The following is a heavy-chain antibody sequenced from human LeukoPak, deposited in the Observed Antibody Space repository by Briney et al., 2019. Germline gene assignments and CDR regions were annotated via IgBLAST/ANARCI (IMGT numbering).Heavy chain of an antibody. J-gene: IGHJ4*02. Sequence: SETLSLTCSVSGVSISSFYWTWIRQVPGKGLEWIGYFYNSGSSDYNPSLKSRATFSEDTSKNHFSLSLSVVTAADTAVYYCASPGPYYSETSGYLVFWGQGILVTVSS. V-gene: IGHV4-59*01. D-gene: IGHD3-22*01. CDR3: ASPGPYYSETSGYLVF. CDR2: FYNSGSS. CDR1: GVSISSFY.